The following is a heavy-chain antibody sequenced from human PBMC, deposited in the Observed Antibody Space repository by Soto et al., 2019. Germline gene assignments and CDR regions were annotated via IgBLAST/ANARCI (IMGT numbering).Heavy chain of an antibody. CDR3: GRCSSTSCHLGSDY. Sequence: GGSLRLSCAASGFTFSSYAMNWARQAPGKGLEWVALISYDGSNKYYADSVKGRFTISRDSSKNTLYLQMNSLRAADTAVYYCGRCSSTSCHLGSDYWGQGTLVTVSS. J-gene: IGHJ4*02. CDR2: ISYDGSNK. D-gene: IGHD2-2*01. V-gene: IGHV3-30-3*01. CDR1: GFTFSSYA.